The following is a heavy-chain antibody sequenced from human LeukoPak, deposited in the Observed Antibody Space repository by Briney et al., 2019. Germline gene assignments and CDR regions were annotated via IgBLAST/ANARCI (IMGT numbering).Heavy chain of an antibody. J-gene: IGHJ4*02. Sequence: ASAKVSCKASGYTFSMYNMHWVRQAPGQGLEWMGIINPSGGTSYAQKLQGRITMTRDTSTSTAYMELSSLRSEDTAVYYCARVDSGYYLPDYWGQGTLVTVSS. CDR1: GYTFSMYN. CDR3: ARVDSGYYLPDY. V-gene: IGHV1-46*01. D-gene: IGHD3-22*01. CDR2: INPSGGT.